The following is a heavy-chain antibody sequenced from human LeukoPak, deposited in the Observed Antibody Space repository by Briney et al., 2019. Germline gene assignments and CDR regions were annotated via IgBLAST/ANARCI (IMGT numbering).Heavy chain of an antibody. Sequence: GESLKISCKGSGYSFTSYWIGWVRQMPGKGLEWMGIIYPGDSDTRYSPSFQGQVTISADKSISTAYLQWSSLKASDTAMYYCARQLGSGSYIGNAFDTWGQGTMVTVSS. CDR3: ARQLGSGSYIGNAFDT. J-gene: IGHJ3*02. CDR1: GYSFTSYW. V-gene: IGHV5-51*01. CDR2: IYPGDSDT. D-gene: IGHD3-10*01.